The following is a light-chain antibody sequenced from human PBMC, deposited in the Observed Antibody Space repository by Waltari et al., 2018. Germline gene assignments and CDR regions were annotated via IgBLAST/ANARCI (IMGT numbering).Light chain of an antibody. CDR3: SSTVGGYTWV. V-gene: IGLV2-11*01. CDR1: SSDVGAYNY. CDR2: DVI. Sequence: QSALTQPRSVSGSPGQSVAISCTGTSSDVGAYNYVSWYQHHPGKAPKLIIFDVIKRPSGVPDRFSGSKSGNTASLTISGLQAEDEADYHCSSTVGGYTWVFGGGTKLTVL. J-gene: IGLJ3*02.